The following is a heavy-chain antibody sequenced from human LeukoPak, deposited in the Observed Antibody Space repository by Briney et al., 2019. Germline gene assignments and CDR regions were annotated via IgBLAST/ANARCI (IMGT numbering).Heavy chain of an antibody. D-gene: IGHD3-22*01. J-gene: IGHJ6*03. Sequence: SQTLSLTCSVSGDSISSGSYYWSWIRQPAGKGLEWIGRIYTTGSTNYNPSLKSRVTISVDTSKNQFTLKLSSVTAADTAVYYCARGRTDSSGYYSTTYYYYYYMDVWGKGTTVTVSS. CDR3: ARGRTDSSGYYSTTYYYYYYMDV. CDR2: IYTTGST. V-gene: IGHV4-61*02. CDR1: GDSISSGSYY.